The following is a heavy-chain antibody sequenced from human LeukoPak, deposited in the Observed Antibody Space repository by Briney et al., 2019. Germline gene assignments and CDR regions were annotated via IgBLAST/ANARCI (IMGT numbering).Heavy chain of an antibody. CDR1: GYTFTSYG. Sequence: ASVKVSCKSSGYTFTSYGISWVRQAPGQGLEWMGWISAYNGNTNYAQKLQGRVTMTTATSTSTAYMELRNLRTGGTGFDYCWERKEQQLADYWGQGTLVTVSS. CDR2: ISAYNGNT. J-gene: IGHJ4*02. D-gene: IGHD6-13*01. V-gene: IGHV1-18*01. CDR3: WERKEQQLADY.